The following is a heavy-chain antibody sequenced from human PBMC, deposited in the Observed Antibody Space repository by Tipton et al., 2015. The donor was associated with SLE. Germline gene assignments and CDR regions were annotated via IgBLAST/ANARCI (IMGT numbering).Heavy chain of an antibody. D-gene: IGHD2-21*01. CDR1: GASIITYY. CDR2: ISTNGNT. CDR3: ARVGYCGGDCP. J-gene: IGHJ5*02. Sequence: TLSLTCTVSGASIITYYWSWIRQPAGKGLDWIGRISTNGNTNYNPYLQSRVPMSMDTSKNQLSLKLSSVTAADTAVYYCARVGYCGGDCPWGQGTLVTVS. V-gene: IGHV4-4*07.